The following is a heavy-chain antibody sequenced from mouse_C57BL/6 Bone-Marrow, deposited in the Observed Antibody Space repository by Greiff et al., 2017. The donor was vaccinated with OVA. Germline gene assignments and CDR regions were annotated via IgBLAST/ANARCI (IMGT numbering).Heavy chain of an antibody. CDR1: GYTFTDYN. J-gene: IGHJ2*01. Sequence: VQLQQSGPELVKPGASVKMSCKASGYTFTDYNMHWVKQSHGKSLEWIGYINPNNGGTSYNQKFKGKATLTVNKSSSTAYMELRSLTSEDSAVYYCARDYGSSYVFDYWGQGTTLTVSS. V-gene: IGHV1-22*01. CDR3: ARDYGSSYVFDY. D-gene: IGHD1-1*01. CDR2: INPNNGGT.